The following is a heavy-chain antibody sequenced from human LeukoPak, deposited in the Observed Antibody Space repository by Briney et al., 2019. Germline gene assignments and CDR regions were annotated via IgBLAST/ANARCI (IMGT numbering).Heavy chain of an antibody. CDR3: ARDLSGSSSWGIMVFDY. CDR1: AFTFSSYA. V-gene: IGHV3-48*01. D-gene: IGHD6-13*01. Sequence: SGGSLRLSCAASAFTFSSYAINWVRQAPGKGLEWVSYISSSSDTKLYADSVKGRFTISRDNAKNSLYLQMNSLRAEDTAVYYCARDLSGSSSWGIMVFDYWGQGTLVTVSS. J-gene: IGHJ4*02. CDR2: ISSSSDTK.